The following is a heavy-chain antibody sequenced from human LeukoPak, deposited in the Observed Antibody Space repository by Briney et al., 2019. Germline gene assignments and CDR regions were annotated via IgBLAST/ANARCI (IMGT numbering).Heavy chain of an antibody. V-gene: IGHV3-74*01. CDR2: TNRDGSST. Sequence: GGSLRLSCAASGFTLSSYWIHWVRQGPGKGLVWVSRTNRDGSSTSYEDSVKGRFSISRDNAKNTLYLQMNSLRAEDTATYYCAREDGTSFDTWGQGTLVSVSS. CDR3: AREDGTSFDT. J-gene: IGHJ5*02. D-gene: IGHD2-2*01. CDR1: GFTLSSYW.